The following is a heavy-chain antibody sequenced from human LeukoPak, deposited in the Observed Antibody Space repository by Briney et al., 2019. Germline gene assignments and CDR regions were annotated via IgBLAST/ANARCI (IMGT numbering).Heavy chain of an antibody. V-gene: IGHV1-18*04. Sequence: ASVKVSCKTSGYNFSNYFMHWVRQAPGQGLEWMGWISAYNGNTNYAQKLQGRVTMTTDTSTSTAYMELRSLRSDDTAVYYCARNRYYDFWSGYSDWGQGTLVTVSS. CDR3: ARNRYYDFWSGYSD. CDR2: ISAYNGNT. CDR1: GYNFSNYF. J-gene: IGHJ4*02. D-gene: IGHD3-3*01.